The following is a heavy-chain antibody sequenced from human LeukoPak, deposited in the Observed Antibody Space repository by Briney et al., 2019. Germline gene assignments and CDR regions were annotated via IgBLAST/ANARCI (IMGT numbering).Heavy chain of an antibody. Sequence: PSETLSLTCTVPGGSISSSYWSWIRQTPGKGLEWIGYIYSSGSTNYNPSLKSRVTISVETSKNQFSLKVNSVTAADTAVYYCAKVGGIAASNYWGQGILVTVSS. CDR2: IYSSGST. V-gene: IGHV4-59*01. J-gene: IGHJ4*02. D-gene: IGHD6-13*01. CDR3: AKVGGIAASNY. CDR1: GGSISSSY.